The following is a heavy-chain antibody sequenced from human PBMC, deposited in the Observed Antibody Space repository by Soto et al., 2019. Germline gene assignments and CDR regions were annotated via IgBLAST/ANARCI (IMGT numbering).Heavy chain of an antibody. D-gene: IGHD1-7*01. V-gene: IGHV3-66*01. J-gene: IGHJ4*02. CDR3: ARDKTGTTEGLYY. Sequence: GESLKISCAASGFTVSSNYMAWVRQAPGKGLEWVSVIYNGGTTYYGDSMKGRFTISRDNSQNTLYLQMNSLRVEDTAMYYCARDKTGTTEGLYYWGQGTQVPVSS. CDR1: GFTVSSNY. CDR2: IYNGGTT.